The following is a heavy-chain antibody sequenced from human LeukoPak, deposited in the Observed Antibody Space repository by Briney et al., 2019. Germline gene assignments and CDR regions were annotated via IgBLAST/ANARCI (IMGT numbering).Heavy chain of an antibody. Sequence: NPSETLSLTCTVSGGSISSGSYYWCWIRQPAGKGLEWIGSIYYSGSTYYNPSLKSRVTISVDTSKNQFSLKLSSVTAADTAVYYCARHEKEYQLLSIGWFDTWGQGTLVTVSS. D-gene: IGHD2-2*01. V-gene: IGHV4-39*01. CDR3: ARHEKEYQLLSIGWFDT. CDR2: IYYSGST. CDR1: GGSISSGSYY. J-gene: IGHJ5*02.